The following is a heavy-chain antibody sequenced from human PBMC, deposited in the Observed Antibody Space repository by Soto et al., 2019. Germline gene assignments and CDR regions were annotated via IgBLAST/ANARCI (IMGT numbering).Heavy chain of an antibody. J-gene: IGHJ6*02. CDR1: GFTFSSYE. CDR3: ARDSSSSSYYYYGMDV. Sequence: EVQLVESGGGLVQPGGSLRLSCAASGFTFSSYEMNWVRQAPGKGLEWVSYISSSGSTIYYADSVKGRFTISRDNAKNSLYLQMNRLRAEDTAVYYCARDSSSSSYYYYGMDVWGQGTTVTVSS. CDR2: ISSSGSTI. D-gene: IGHD6-6*01. V-gene: IGHV3-48*03.